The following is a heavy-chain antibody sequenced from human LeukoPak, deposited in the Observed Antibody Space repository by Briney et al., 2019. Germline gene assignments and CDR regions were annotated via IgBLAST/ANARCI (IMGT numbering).Heavy chain of an antibody. J-gene: IGHJ6*03. Sequence: PGGSLRLSCAASGFTVSSNYMSWVRQAPGKGLEWVSVIYSGGSTYYADSVRGRFTISRDNSKNTLYLQMNTLRPEDTAVYYCAKVAGSSYYYYYMDVWGKGATVTISS. CDR3: AKVAGSSYYYYYMDV. V-gene: IGHV3-53*05. CDR2: IYSGGST. CDR1: GFTVSSNY.